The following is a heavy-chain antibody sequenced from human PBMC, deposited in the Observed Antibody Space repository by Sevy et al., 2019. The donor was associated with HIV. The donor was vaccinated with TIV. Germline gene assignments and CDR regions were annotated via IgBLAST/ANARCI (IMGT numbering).Heavy chain of an antibody. V-gene: IGHV3-74*01. J-gene: IGHJ3*02. CDR1: GFTFSSYW. D-gene: IGHD6-19*01. CDR3: ARSRAVAGSPHAFDI. Sequence: GGSLRLSCAASGFTFSSYWMHWVRQAPGKGLMWVSRINGDGSSTSYADSVKGRFTISRDNAKNTLYLQMNSLRAEDTAVYYCARSRAVAGSPHAFDIWGQGTMVTVSS. CDR2: INGDGSST.